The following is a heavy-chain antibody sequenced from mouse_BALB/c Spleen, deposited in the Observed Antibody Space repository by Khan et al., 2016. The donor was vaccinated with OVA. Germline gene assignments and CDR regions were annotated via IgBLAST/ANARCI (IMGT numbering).Heavy chain of an antibody. CDR3: ARIYRSYVDY. D-gene: IGHD1-1*01. Sequence: VQLQQSGPELVKPGASVKISCKASGYSFTGYFMNWVLQSHGKSLEWIGRINPHIGETFYNQKFKDKATLTVDESSSTVQLELRSLASEESAVDYCARIYRSYVDYWGQGTTLTVSS. V-gene: IGHV1-20*02. J-gene: IGHJ2*01. CDR2: INPHIGET. CDR1: GYSFTGYF.